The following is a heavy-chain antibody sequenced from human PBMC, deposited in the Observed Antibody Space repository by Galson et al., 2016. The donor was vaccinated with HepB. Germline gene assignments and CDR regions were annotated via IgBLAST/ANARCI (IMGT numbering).Heavy chain of an antibody. V-gene: IGHV3-23*01. CDR3: AKDPQWTTSSRGAFDV. D-gene: IGHD6-6*01. CDR1: GFTFSSFA. CDR2: ISGSGGST. J-gene: IGHJ3*01. Sequence: SLRLSCAASGFTFSSFAMSWARQAPGMGLEWVSAISGSGGSTYYADSVEGRFTVSRDNSKRTLFLQMNGLRAEDTAVYYCAKDPQWTTSSRGAFDVWGQGTMLTVFS.